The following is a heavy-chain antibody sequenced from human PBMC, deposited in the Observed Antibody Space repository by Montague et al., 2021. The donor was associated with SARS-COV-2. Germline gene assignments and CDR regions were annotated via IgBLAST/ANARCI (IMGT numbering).Heavy chain of an antibody. CDR1: GDSVSGNIPT. V-gene: IGHV6-1*01. Sequence: CAISGDSVSGNIPTWNWIKQSPSLDPHHLGGTHYRSKWNNDYAESVKSRITIDPDTSKHQFSLHLNSVTPEDTAVYYCARLPVGSKYYFDFWGQGTLVTVSS. CDR2: THYRSKWNN. D-gene: IGHD2-2*01. J-gene: IGHJ4*02. CDR3: ARLPVGSKYYFDF.